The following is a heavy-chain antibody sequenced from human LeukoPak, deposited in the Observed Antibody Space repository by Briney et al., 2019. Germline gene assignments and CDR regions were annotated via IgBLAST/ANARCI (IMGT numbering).Heavy chain of an antibody. Sequence: SETLSLTCSLSGGPISSYYWSWIRQPAGRGGEWIGRIYTSGSTNYNPTLKSRLTMSVATSKNTSSIKLTSVIAADTAVYYCARARGCSSTSCLNWFDPWGQGTLVTVSS. J-gene: IGHJ5*02. V-gene: IGHV4-4*07. CDR1: GGPISSYY. D-gene: IGHD2-2*01. CDR2: IYTSGST. CDR3: ARARGCSSTSCLNWFDP.